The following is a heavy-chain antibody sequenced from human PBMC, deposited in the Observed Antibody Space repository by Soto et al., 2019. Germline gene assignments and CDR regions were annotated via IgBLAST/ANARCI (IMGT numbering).Heavy chain of an antibody. CDR1: GYTFTSYG. V-gene: IGHV1-18*01. D-gene: IGHD4-17*01. CDR3: ARDGTDYGGNSHYYYYGMDV. CDR2: ISAYNGNT. J-gene: IGHJ6*02. Sequence: ASVKVSCKASGYTFTSYGISWVRQAPGQGLEWMGWISAYNGNTNYAQKLQGRVTMTTDTSTSTAYMELGSLRSDDTAVYYCARDGTDYGGNSHYYYYGMDVWGQGTTVTVSS.